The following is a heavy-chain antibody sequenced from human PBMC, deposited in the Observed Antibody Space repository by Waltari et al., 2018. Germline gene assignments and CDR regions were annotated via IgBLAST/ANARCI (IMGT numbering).Heavy chain of an antibody. CDR2: ISRSSSYI. Sequence: EVQLVESGGGPVKPGGCMRLFCEASGFSLSSYSMNWVREAPGKGLEGVSSISRSSSYIYYSGSVEGRVTLSRDHAKNPLYLQMNSLRAVDTAVYYCARDRPGTLFYYWGHGTLFTGSS. CDR3: ARDRPGTLFYY. D-gene: IGHD1-7*01. V-gene: IGHV3-21*01. J-gene: IGHJ4*01. CDR1: GFSLSSYS.